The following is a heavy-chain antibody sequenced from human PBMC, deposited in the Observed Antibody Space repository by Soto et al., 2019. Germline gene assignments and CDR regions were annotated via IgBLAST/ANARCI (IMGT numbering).Heavy chain of an antibody. J-gene: IGHJ4*02. V-gene: IGHV3-9*01. Sequence: SLRLSCAASGFTFDDYAMHWVRQAPGKGLEWVSGISWNSGSIGYADSVKGRFTISRDNAKNSLYLQMNSLRAEDTALYYCAKDVYSSSSSLYSDYWGQGTLVTVSS. CDR1: GFTFDDYA. CDR2: ISWNSGSI. D-gene: IGHD6-6*01. CDR3: AKDVYSSSSSLYSDY.